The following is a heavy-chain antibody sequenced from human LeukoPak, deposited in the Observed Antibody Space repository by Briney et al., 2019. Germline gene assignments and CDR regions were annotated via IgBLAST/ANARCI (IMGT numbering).Heavy chain of an antibody. CDR2: NNHSGRT. D-gene: IGHD4-17*01. CDR3: ARRSTVSYAFDI. J-gene: IGHJ3*02. Sequence: NPSETLSLTCAVYGGSFSGDYWSWIRQPPGKGLEWIWENNHSGRTNSNPSLKSRVTISVDTSKTQFSLQLSSVTAADTAVCYCARRSTVSYAFDIWGQETMVTVSS. V-gene: IGHV4-34*01. CDR1: GGSFSGDY.